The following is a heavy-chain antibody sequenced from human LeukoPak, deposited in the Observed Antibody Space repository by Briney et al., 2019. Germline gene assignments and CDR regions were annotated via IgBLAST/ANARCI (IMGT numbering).Heavy chain of an antibody. CDR2: ISSSSSYI. J-gene: IGHJ4*02. V-gene: IGHV3-21*01. CDR1: GFTFSSYA. Sequence: GGSLRLSCAASGFTFSSYAMHWVRQAPGKGLEWVSSISSSSSYIYYADSVKGRFTISRDNAKNSLYLQMNSLRAEDTAVYYCAAVYGSGMNSDFDYWGQGTLVTVSS. CDR3: AAVYGSGMNSDFDY. D-gene: IGHD3-10*01.